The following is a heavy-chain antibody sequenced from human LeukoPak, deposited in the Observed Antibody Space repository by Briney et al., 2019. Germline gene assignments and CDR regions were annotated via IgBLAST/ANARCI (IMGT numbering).Heavy chain of an antibody. J-gene: IGHJ3*02. CDR2: ISTSGST. CDR1: GGSIISGNFY. Sequence: SSRTLSLICTVSGGSIISGNFYWSWIRQPAGKGLEWIGRISTSGSTNYNPSLKSRVTISVDTSKNQFSLKLSSVTAADTAVYYCAGPYDSSGYYYNDAFDIWGQGTMVTVSS. V-gene: IGHV4-61*02. D-gene: IGHD3-22*01. CDR3: AGPYDSSGYYYNDAFDI.